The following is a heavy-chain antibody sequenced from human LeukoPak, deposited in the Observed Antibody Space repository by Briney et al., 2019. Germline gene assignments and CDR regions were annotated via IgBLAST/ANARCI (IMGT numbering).Heavy chain of an antibody. J-gene: IGHJ6*03. CDR1: GFTFSSDA. CDR2: ISGSGGST. V-gene: IGHV3-23*01. Sequence: GGSLRLSCAASGFTFSSDAMSWVRQAPGKGLEWVSAISGSGGSTYYADSVKGRFTISRDNAKNSLYLQMNSLRDEDTAVYYCARDPYSGSYGDYYYYYMDVWGKGTTVTISS. CDR3: ARDPYSGSYGDYYYYYMDV. D-gene: IGHD1-26*01.